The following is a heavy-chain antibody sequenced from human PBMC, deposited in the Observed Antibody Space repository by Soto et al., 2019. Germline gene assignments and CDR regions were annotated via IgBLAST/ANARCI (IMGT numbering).Heavy chain of an antibody. CDR2: ISSSSSYI. J-gene: IGHJ6*02. CDR3: ARDLRTLYGMDV. V-gene: IGHV3-21*04. Sequence: PGGSLRLSCAASGFTFSSYSMNWVRQAPGKGLEWVSSISSSSSYIYYADSVKGRFTISRDNAKNSLYLQMNSLRAEDTAVYYCARDLRTLYGMDVWGQGTTVTVSS. CDR1: GFTFSSYS.